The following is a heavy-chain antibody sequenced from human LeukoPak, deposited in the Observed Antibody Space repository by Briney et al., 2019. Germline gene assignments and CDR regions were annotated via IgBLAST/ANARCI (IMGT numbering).Heavy chain of an antibody. CDR1: GFTFSSYP. CDR2: ISYDGSEK. V-gene: IGHV3-30-3*01. D-gene: IGHD3-22*01. J-gene: IGHJ4*02. CDR3: AREGSSGYYPY. Sequence: GGSLRLSCAASGFTFSSYPMHWVRQAPGKGLEWVAVISYDGSEKHYADSVKGRFTISRDNSKNTLYLQMNSLRAGDTAVYYFAREGSSGYYPYWGQGILVTVSS.